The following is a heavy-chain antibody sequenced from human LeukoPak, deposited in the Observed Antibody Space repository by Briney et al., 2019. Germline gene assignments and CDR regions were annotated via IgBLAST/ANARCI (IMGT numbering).Heavy chain of an antibody. CDR3: ARDYYYGSGTFDI. CDR1: GGTFSGYY. V-gene: IGHV4-34*01. J-gene: IGHJ3*02. CDR2: INHSGSP. D-gene: IGHD3-10*01. Sequence: SETLSLTCAVYGGTFSGYYWSWVRQPPGEGLEWIGEINHSGSPNYNPSLKSRVTISVDTSKNQFSLKLNSVTAADTAVYYCARDYYYGSGTFDIWGQGTMVTVSS.